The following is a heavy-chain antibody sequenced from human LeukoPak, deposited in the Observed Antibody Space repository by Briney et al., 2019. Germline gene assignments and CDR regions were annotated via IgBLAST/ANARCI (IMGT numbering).Heavy chain of an antibody. CDR3: ARGSKRLSTMVRGVLYYFDY. Sequence: SETLSLTCAVYGGSFSGYYWSWTRQPPGKGLEWIGEINHSGSTNYNPSLKSRVTISVDTSKNQFSLKLSSVTAADTAMYYCARGSKRLSTMVRGVLYYFDYWGQGTLVTVSS. J-gene: IGHJ4*02. D-gene: IGHD3-10*01. CDR2: INHSGST. V-gene: IGHV4-34*01. CDR1: GGSFSGYY.